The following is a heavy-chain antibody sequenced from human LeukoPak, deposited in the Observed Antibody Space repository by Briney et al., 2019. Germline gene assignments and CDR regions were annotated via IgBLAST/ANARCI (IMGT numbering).Heavy chain of an antibody. CDR1: GFTFSTNS. CDR3: ARENGEAFDY. CDR2: IGPSSTSI. Sequence: KTGGSLRLSCAAPGFTFSTNSMNWVRQAPGKGLEWVSSIGPSSTSIYYADSLKGRFTISRDNAKNSLYLQMNSLRAEDTAVYYCARENGEAFDYWGQGTLVTVSS. D-gene: IGHD4-17*01. J-gene: IGHJ4*02. V-gene: IGHV3-21*01.